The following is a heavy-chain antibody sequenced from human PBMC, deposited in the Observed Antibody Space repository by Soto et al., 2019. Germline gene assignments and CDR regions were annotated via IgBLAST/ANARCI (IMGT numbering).Heavy chain of an antibody. CDR1: GFAFSDYG. D-gene: IGHD5-12*01. Sequence: EVQLVESGGGLVQPGGSLTLSCAASGFAFSDYGMMWVRQAPGKGLECISFICGSTIYYAGSVKGRFTISRDNAKNSLYLQMDNLAAEDTAVYYCARDRGSMGSVDTMRGYWGQGILVTVSS. V-gene: IGHV3-48*01. CDR2: ICGSTI. J-gene: IGHJ4*02. CDR3: ARDRGSMGSVDTMRGY.